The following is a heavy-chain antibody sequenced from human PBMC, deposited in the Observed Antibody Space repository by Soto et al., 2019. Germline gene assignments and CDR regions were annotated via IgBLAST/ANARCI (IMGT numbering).Heavy chain of an antibody. V-gene: IGHV3-33*01. CDR1: GFTFSSYG. CDR2: IWYDGSNK. J-gene: IGHJ6*02. D-gene: IGHD2-2*01. CDR3: ARGTRASGRNYYYYYGMDV. Sequence: GGSLRLSCAASGFTFSSYGMHWVRQAPGKGLEWVAVIWYDGSNKYYADSVKGRFTISRDNSKNTLYLQMNSLRAEDTAVDYCARGTRASGRNYYYYYGMDVWRQGTTVTAAS.